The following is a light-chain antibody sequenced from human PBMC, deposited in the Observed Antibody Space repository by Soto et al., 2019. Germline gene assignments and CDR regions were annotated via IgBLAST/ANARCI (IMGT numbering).Light chain of an antibody. J-gene: IGLJ3*02. CDR3: SSYTLRHTLVL. CDR2: EVS. Sequence: QSVLTQPASVSGSPGQSITISCTGTSSDVGGYNFVSWYQQHPGKAPRLIIYEVSSRPSGVSYRFSGSKSGNTASLTISGLQAEDEADYYCSSYTLRHTLVLFGGGTKLTVL. V-gene: IGLV2-14*01. CDR1: SSDVGGYNF.